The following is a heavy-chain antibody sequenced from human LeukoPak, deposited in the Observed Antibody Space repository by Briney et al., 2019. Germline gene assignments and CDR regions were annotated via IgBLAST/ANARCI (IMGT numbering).Heavy chain of an antibody. CDR3: ARKNLGLSDTWYYNFYGLDV. V-gene: IGHV1-2*02. CDR2: IKPTSGDT. D-gene: IGHD1-26*01. J-gene: IGHJ6*02. Sequence: GASVKVSCKPSGYTFSVYSIHWVRQAPGQGLEWMGWIKPTSGDTEYAQRFQGRVTLTRDTSSSAVYMELSRMTSDDTAVYYCARKNLGLSDTWYYNFYGLDVWGRGTTITVPS. CDR1: GYTFSVYS.